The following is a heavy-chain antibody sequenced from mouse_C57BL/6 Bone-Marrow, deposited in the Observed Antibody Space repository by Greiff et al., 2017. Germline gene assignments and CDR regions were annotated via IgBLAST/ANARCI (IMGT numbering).Heavy chain of an antibody. D-gene: IGHD1-1*01. CDR2: IHPNSGST. CDR3: ARLAIPYYYGSRIWFAY. J-gene: IGHJ3*01. V-gene: IGHV1-64*01. Sequence: QVQLQQPGAELVKPGASVKLSCKASGYTFTSYWMHWVKQRPGQGLEWIGMIHPNSGSTNYNEKFKSKATLTVDKSSSTAYMQLSSLTSEDSAVYYCARLAIPYYYGSRIWFAYWGQGTLVTVSA. CDR1: GYTFTSYW.